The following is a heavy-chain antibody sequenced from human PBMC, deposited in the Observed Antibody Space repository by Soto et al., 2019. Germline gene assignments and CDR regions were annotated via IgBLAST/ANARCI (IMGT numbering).Heavy chain of an antibody. D-gene: IGHD6-19*01. CDR2: INHSGST. V-gene: IGHV4-34*01. CDR3: ARQQWLVLNAFDI. CDR1: GGSFSGYY. J-gene: IGHJ3*02. Sequence: SETLSLTCAVYGGSFSGYYWSWIRQPPGKGLEWIGEINHSGSTNYNPSLKSRVTISVDPSKNQFSLKLSSVTAADTAVYYCARQQWLVLNAFDIWGQATMVTVSS.